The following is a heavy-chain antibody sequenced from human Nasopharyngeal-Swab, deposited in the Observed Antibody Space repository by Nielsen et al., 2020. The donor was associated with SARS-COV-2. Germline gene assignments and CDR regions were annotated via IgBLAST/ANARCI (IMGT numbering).Heavy chain of an antibody. Sequence: GGSLRLSCAASGFTFSSYAMSWVRQAPGKGLEWVSSISSSSSYIYYADSVKGRFTISRDNAKNSLYLQMSSLRAEDTAVYYCARDQIPSYHYDSSGPNQIDYWGQGTLVTVSS. J-gene: IGHJ4*02. V-gene: IGHV3-21*01. D-gene: IGHD3-22*01. CDR3: ARDQIPSYHYDSSGPNQIDY. CDR2: ISSSSSYI. CDR1: GFTFSSYA.